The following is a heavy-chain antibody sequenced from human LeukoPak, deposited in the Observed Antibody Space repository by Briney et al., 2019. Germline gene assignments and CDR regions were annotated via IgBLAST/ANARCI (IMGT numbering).Heavy chain of an antibody. J-gene: IGHJ6*03. Sequence: GGSLRLSCAASGFTFSSYWMSWVRQAPGKGLEWMANIKQDGSEKYYVDSVKGRFTISRDNAKNSLYLQMNSLRAEDTAVYYCARDVGDFWSGYHYYYYYYMDVWGKGTTVTVSS. D-gene: IGHD3-3*01. CDR3: ARDVGDFWSGYHYYYYYYMDV. CDR1: GFTFSSYW. CDR2: IKQDGSEK. V-gene: IGHV3-7*01.